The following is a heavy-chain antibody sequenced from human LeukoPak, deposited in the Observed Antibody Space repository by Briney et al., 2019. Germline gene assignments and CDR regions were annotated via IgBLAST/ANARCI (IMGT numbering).Heavy chain of an antibody. Sequence: ASVKVSCEASGYTFTGYYMQWVRQAPGQGLEWMGWINPDNGGTNYAQKFQGRVTMTRDMSISTAYMELSSLRSEDTAIYYCARTNYHDSSGFYDYWGQGTLVTVSS. V-gene: IGHV1-2*02. J-gene: IGHJ4*02. CDR2: INPDNGGT. CDR1: GYTFTGYY. D-gene: IGHD3-22*01. CDR3: ARTNYHDSSGFYDY.